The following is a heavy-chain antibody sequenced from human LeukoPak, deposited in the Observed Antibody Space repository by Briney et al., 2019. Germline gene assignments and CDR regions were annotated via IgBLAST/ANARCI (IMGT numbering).Heavy chain of an antibody. CDR3: ARGRSPTGYSSSWYSYYYGMDV. CDR2: MNPNSGNT. CDR1: GYTFTSYD. D-gene: IGHD6-13*01. V-gene: IGHV1-8*01. J-gene: IGHJ6*02. Sequence: ASVKVSCKASGYTFTSYDINWVRQATGQGLEWMRWMNPNSGNTDYAQKFQGRVTMTRNTSISTAYMELSSLRSEDTAVYYCARGRSPTGYSSSWYSYYYGMDVWGQGTTVTVSS.